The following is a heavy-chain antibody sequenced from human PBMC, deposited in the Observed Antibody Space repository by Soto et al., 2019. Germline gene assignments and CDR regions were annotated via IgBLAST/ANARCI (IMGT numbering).Heavy chain of an antibody. Sequence: PGESLKISCKGSGYSFTSYWIGWVRQMPGKGLEWMGIIYPGDSDTRYSPSFQGQVTISADKSISTAYLQWSSLKASDTAMYYCATTVEMATIEAYYYYGMDVWSQGTTVTVSS. CDR1: GYSFTSYW. V-gene: IGHV5-51*01. CDR3: ATTVEMATIEAYYYYGMDV. D-gene: IGHD5-12*01. J-gene: IGHJ6*02. CDR2: IYPGDSDT.